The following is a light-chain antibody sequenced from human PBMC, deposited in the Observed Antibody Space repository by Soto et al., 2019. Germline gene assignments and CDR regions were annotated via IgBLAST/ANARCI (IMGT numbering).Light chain of an antibody. CDR1: QDISNY. Sequence: DIQMTQSPSSLSASVGERVTITCQTSQDISNYLNWYQQKSGKAPELLIYDASNLETGVPSRFSGSGSGTDFTFTISSLQPEDIATYYCQQYDNLPLTFGGGTKVAIK. CDR2: DAS. J-gene: IGKJ4*01. CDR3: QQYDNLPLT. V-gene: IGKV1-33*01.